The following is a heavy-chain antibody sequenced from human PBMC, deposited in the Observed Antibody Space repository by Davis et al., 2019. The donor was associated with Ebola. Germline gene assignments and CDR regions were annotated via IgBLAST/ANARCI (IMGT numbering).Heavy chain of an antibody. CDR1: GFTFRSYA. J-gene: IGHJ5*01. CDR2: ISSDGSST. CDR3: ARDSGWSGVVS. V-gene: IGHV3-74*01. D-gene: IGHD6-19*01. Sequence: PSETLSLTCAASGFTFRSYAMSWVRQAPGKGLVWVSRISSDGSSTSYADSVRGRFTISRDNAKNSLYLQMNSLRAEDTAVYYCARDSGWSGVVSWGQGTLVTVSS.